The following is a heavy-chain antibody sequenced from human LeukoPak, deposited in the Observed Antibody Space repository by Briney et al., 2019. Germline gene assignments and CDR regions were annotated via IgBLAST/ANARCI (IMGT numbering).Heavy chain of an antibody. CDR3: AREGVVMPNWFDP. D-gene: IGHD3-16*01. CDR1: GDSVSSGAYY. CDR2: IDHSGFT. Sequence: PSETLYLTCTVSGDSVSSGAYYWSWIRQFPGKGLEWIGYIDHSGFTHYNPSLKGRVAISVDTSKNRFSLKVTSVTVADTAVYYCAREGVVMPNWFDPWGQGTLVTVSS. J-gene: IGHJ5*02. V-gene: IGHV4-31*03.